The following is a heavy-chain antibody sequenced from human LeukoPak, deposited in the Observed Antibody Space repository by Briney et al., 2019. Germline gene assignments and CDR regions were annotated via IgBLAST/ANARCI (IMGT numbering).Heavy chain of an antibody. Sequence: ASVKASCKASGYTFTSYDINWVRQATGQGLEWMGWMNPNRGNTGYAQKFQGRVTMTRNTSISTAYMELSSLRSEDTAVYYCARATRGIVVVPAATNKYYFDYWGQGTLVTVSS. D-gene: IGHD2-2*01. CDR2: MNPNRGNT. V-gene: IGHV1-8*01. J-gene: IGHJ4*02. CDR1: GYTFTSYD. CDR3: ARATRGIVVVPAATNKYYFDY.